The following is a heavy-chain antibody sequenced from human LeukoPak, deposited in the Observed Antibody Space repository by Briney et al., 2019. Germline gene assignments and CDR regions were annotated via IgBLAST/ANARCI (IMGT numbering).Heavy chain of an antibody. J-gene: IGHJ4*02. V-gene: IGHV1-18*01. CDR1: GYTFTSSG. CDR2: ISTSSDQR. D-gene: IGHD6-25*01. CDR3: ARDTNWQRDY. Sequence: GASVKVSCKASGYTFTSSGIAWVRQAPGQGLEWVGWISTSSDQRRYAHMLQDRVTMTTDTSTSTAYMELRSLRSDDAGVYYCARDTNWQRDYWGQGTLVTVSS.